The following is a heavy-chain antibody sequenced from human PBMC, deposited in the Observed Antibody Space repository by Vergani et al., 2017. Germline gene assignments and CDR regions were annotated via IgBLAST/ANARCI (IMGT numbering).Heavy chain of an antibody. CDR2: IIPIFGTA. J-gene: IGHJ6*02. Sequence: QVQLVQSGAEVKKPGSSVKVSCKASGGTFSSYAISWVRQAPGQGLEWMGGIIPIFGTANYAQKCQGRVTITADESTSTAYMELSSLRSEDTAVYYCASSYYYGSGSYYYYYGMDVWGQGTTVTVSS. D-gene: IGHD3-10*01. CDR1: GGTFSSYA. CDR3: ASSYYYGSGSYYYYYGMDV. V-gene: IGHV1-69*12.